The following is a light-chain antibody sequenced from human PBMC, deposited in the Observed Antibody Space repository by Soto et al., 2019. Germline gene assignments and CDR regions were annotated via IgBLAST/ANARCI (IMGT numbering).Light chain of an antibody. CDR3: SSYTNSSTVV. CDR2: AVT. Sequence: QSALTQPASVSGSPGQSITISCTGTSSDVGGYNYVCWYQQHPGKAPKLIIYAVTDRPSGVSNRFSASKSGNTASLSISGLQAEDEADYYCSSYTNSSTVVFGGGTQLTVL. J-gene: IGLJ2*01. V-gene: IGLV2-14*01. CDR1: SSDVGGYNY.